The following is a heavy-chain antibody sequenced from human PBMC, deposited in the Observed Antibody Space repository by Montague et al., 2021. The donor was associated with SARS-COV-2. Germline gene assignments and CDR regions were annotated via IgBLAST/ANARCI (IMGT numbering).Heavy chain of an antibody. CDR2: NYYSGST. J-gene: IGHJ4*02. CDR3: ARVFPRCLQFDPYFDY. CDR1: GGSISSNY. D-gene: IGHD5-24*01. Sequence: SETLSLTCTVSGGSISSNYWSRFRQPPGKGLVWFVYNYYSGSTNYNTSLKSRVTILVDTSNNHLSLKLCSVTAAYKAVYYCARVFPRCLQFDPYFDYWGQGTLVTVSS. V-gene: IGHV4-59*01.